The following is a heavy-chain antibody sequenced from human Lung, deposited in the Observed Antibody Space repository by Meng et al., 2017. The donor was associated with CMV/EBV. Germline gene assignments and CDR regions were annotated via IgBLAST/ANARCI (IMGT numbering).Heavy chain of an antibody. Sequence: ASVKVSCKASGYTFTTYDINWVRQATGQGLEWMGWMNPNSGNTGYAQKFQGRVTLTRVTSISTAYMELSSLTSDDTAVYYCARTRIEVEPDGRKIKYYNYGREVCGQEPXFTGAS. CDR2: MNPNSGNT. V-gene: IGHV1-8*01. J-gene: IGHJ6*02. CDR1: GYTFTTYD. CDR3: ARTRIEVEPDGRKIKYYNYGREV. D-gene: IGHD2-2*01.